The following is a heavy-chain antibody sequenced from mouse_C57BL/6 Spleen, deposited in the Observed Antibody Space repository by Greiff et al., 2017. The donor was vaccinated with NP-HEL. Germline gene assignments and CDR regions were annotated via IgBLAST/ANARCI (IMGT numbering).Heavy chain of an antibody. Sequence: EVQLQQSGPELVKPGASVKISCKASGYTFTDYYMNWVKQSHGKSLEWIGDINPNNGGTSYNQKFKGKATLTVDKSSSTAYMELRSLTSEDSAVYYCARYGSSGPAWFAYWGQGTLVTVSA. CDR2: INPNNGGT. D-gene: IGHD3-2*02. CDR3: ARYGSSGPAWFAY. J-gene: IGHJ3*01. CDR1: GYTFTDYY. V-gene: IGHV1-26*01.